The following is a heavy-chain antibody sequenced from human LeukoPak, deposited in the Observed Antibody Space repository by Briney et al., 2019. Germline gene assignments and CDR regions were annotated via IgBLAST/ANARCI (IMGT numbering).Heavy chain of an antibody. CDR2: ISGSSSYI. V-gene: IGHV3-21*01. D-gene: IGHD6-13*01. Sequence: GGSLRLSCAASGFTFSGYDMNWVRQAPGKGLEWVSSISGSSSYIYYADSMKGRFTISRDNGKKSLYLQMNSLRVEDTAIYYCARAHLHRYSSSCPPDYWGQGTLVTVSS. CDR1: GFTFSGYD. J-gene: IGHJ4*02. CDR3: ARAHLHRYSSSCPPDY.